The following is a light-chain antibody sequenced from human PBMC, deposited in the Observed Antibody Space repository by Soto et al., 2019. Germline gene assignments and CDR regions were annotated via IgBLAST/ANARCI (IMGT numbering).Light chain of an antibody. J-gene: IGLJ2*01. V-gene: IGLV6-57*02. Sequence: NFMLTQPHSVSESPGKTVTISCTDSSGSIASNYVQWYQQRPGSAPTTVIYEYNQRPSGVPDRFSGSIDGSSNSASLTISGLKAEDEADYYCQSYDSSNPVLFGGGTQLTVL. CDR2: EYN. CDR1: SGSIASNY. CDR3: QSYDSSNPVL.